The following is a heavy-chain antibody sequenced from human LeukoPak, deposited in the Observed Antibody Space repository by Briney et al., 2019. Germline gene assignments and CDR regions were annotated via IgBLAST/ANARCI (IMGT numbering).Heavy chain of an antibody. Sequence: TGGSLRLSCAASGFTFSSYSMNWVRQAPGKGLEWLSYINSISSTIYYADSVKGRFTISRDNAKNSLYLQMNSLRVEDTAVYYCAQIGYYYDFDYWGQGTLVTVSS. V-gene: IGHV3-48*04. CDR1: GFTFSSYS. J-gene: IGHJ4*02. CDR2: INSISSTI. D-gene: IGHD3-10*01. CDR3: AQIGYYYDFDY.